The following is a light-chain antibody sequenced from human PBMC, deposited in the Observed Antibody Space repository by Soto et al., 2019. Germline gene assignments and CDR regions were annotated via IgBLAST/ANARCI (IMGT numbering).Light chain of an antibody. J-gene: IGKJ4*01. CDR1: QSVSSY. CDR2: DAS. CDR3: QQRSNWVT. Sequence: DIVLTQSPATLSLSPGERATLSCRASQSVSSYLAWYQQKVGQPPRLLIYDASSRATGTPARFSGSGSGTDFTLTIIGLEPEDFGVYYCQQRSNWVTFGGGTKVDIK. V-gene: IGKV3-11*01.